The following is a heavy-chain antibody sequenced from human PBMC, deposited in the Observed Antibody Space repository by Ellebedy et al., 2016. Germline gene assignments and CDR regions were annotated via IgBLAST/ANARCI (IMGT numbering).Heavy chain of an antibody. V-gene: IGHV3-23*01. CDR3: AKDFEGAYYYDEGFDP. CDR1: GFTFSTYA. CDR2: ITSRGVTT. Sequence: GESLKISCAASGFTFSTYAMTWVRQAPGKGLEWVSSITSRGVTTYYADSVKGRFTISRDDPKNTLYLQMNSLRTDDTAVYYCAKDFEGAYYYDEGFDPWGQGTLVTVSS. D-gene: IGHD3-22*01. J-gene: IGHJ5*02.